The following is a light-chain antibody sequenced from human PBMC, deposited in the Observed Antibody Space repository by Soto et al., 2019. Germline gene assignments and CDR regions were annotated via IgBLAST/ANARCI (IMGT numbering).Light chain of an antibody. J-gene: IGKJ1*01. CDR3: QQYGDYSWM. CDR1: QSISTW. Sequence: DIQMTQSPSTLSASVGDSVTITCRASQSISTWLAWYQQKPGKAPKLLIYKASGLESGVPSRFSGRGSGTEFTLTISSLQPDDFATYYCQQYGDYSWMFGQGTKVEIK. CDR2: KAS. V-gene: IGKV1-5*03.